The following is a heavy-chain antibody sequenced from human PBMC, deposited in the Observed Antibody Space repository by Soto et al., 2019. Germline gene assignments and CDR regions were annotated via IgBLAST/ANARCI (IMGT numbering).Heavy chain of an antibody. CDR1: GFTFSRHT. CDR3: ARDRLRLGELSLLGDFDY. D-gene: IGHD3-16*02. J-gene: IGHJ4*02. CDR2: ISYDGSNK. V-gene: IGHV3-30*04. Sequence: QVQLEESGGGVVQPGRSLRLSCAASGFTFSRHTMHWVRQAPGKGLEWVASISYDGSNKYYADSVKGRFTISRDNSKNTLSVQMDSLRAEDTAVYYCARDRLRLGELSLLGDFDYWGQGPLVTVSS.